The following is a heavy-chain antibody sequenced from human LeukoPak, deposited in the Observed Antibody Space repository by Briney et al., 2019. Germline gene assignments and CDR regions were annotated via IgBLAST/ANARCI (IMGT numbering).Heavy chain of an antibody. Sequence: GGSLRLSCAPSGFTFSSFWMSWVRQPPGRGLEWVANIKQDGSERYYVDSVKGRFTISRDNAKKSVYLQMNSLRGEDTAVYYCATDGGPFDDWGQGTLVTVSS. CDR2: IKQDGSER. CDR1: GFTFSSFW. J-gene: IGHJ4*02. V-gene: IGHV3-7*01. D-gene: IGHD3-3*01. CDR3: ATDGGPFDD.